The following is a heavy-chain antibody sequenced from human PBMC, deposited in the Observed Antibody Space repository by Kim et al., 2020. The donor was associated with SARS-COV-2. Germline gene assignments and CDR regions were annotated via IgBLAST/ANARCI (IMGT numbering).Heavy chain of an antibody. CDR2: ISGDGRYI. CDR3: ARDIAPAHFDS. Sequence: GGSLRLSCAASEFSFRVYTMNWVRQAPGRGLEWVSSISGDGRYIYYADSVKGRFTISRDNAKNSLYLEMNSLRAEDTALYYCARDIAPAHFDSWGQGALVTVSS. CDR1: EFSFRVYT. J-gene: IGHJ4*02. V-gene: IGHV3-21*04. D-gene: IGHD2-15*01.